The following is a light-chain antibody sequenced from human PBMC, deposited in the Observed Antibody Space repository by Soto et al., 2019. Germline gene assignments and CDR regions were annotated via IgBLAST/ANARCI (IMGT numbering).Light chain of an antibody. CDR1: SSNIGAGYD. Sequence: QAVVTQPPSVSGAPGQRVTISCTGSSSNIGAGYDVHWYQQLPGTAPKLLIYGNSNRPSGVHDRFSGSKSGTSASLAITGXXXXXXXXXYCQSYDSSLSVVFGGGTKLTV. V-gene: IGLV1-40*01. CDR2: GNS. CDR3: QSYDSSLSVV. J-gene: IGLJ2*01.